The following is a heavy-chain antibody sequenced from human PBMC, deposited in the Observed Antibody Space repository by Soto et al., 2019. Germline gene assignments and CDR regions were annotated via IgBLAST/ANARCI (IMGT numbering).Heavy chain of an antibody. V-gene: IGHV1-3*01. CDR2: INPDNGNT. Sequence: ASVKVSCKASGYTFTKYDIQWVRQAPGQRLEWMGWINPDNGNTKSSQKFQDRVIITRDTSASTAYMDLSSLRSEDTAVYYCARGIATGQLDPWGQGTLVTVSS. D-gene: IGHD2-15*01. CDR3: ARGIATGQLDP. CDR1: GYTFTKYD. J-gene: IGHJ5*02.